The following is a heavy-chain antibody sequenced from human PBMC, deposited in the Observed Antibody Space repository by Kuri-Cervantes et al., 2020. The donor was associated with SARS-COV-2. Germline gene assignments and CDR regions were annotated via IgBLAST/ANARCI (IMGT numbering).Heavy chain of an antibody. CDR2: IDWDDDK. D-gene: IGHD6-6*01. Sequence: SGPTLVKPTQTLTLTCTFSGFSLSTSGMCVSWIRQPPGKALEWLALIDWDDDKYYSTSLKTRLIISKDTSKNQVVLTMTNMDPVDTATYYCARYRAAYSSSSGFDPWGQGTLVTVSS. CDR1: GFSLSTSGMC. J-gene: IGHJ5*02. CDR3: ARYRAAYSSSSGFDP. V-gene: IGHV2-70*12.